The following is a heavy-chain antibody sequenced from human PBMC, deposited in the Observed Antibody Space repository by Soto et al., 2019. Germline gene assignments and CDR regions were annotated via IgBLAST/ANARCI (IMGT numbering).Heavy chain of an antibody. D-gene: IGHD6-6*01. Sequence: WASVKVSCKASGGTFSSYAISWVRQAPGQGLEWMGGIIPIFGTANYAQKFQGRVTITADESTSTAYMELSSLRSEDTAVYYCARMPGGRVTPTPPYSSSGNYYYYGTDVWGQGTTVTVSS. V-gene: IGHV1-69*13. CDR3: ARMPGGRVTPTPPYSSSGNYYYYGTDV. CDR2: IIPIFGTA. CDR1: GGTFSSYA. J-gene: IGHJ6*02.